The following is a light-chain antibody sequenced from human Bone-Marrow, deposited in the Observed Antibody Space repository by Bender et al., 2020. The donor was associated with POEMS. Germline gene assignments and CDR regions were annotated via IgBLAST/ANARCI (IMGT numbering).Light chain of an antibody. Sequence: QSALTQPASVSGSPGQSITISCTGTSSDVGAYNDVSWYQQHPGTAPRPIIFDVTTRPSRISSRFSSSKSGYTASLTISGLQAEDEADYYCSSYTTSNTLAFGGGTKLTVL. CDR1: SSDVGAYND. CDR2: DVT. J-gene: IGLJ3*02. V-gene: IGLV2-14*03. CDR3: SSYTTSNTLA.